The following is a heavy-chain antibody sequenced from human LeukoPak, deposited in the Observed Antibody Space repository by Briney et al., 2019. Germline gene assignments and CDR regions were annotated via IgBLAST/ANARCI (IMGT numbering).Heavy chain of an antibody. J-gene: IGHJ4*02. V-gene: IGHV3-11*01. Sequence: GGSLRLSCAASGFSFSDSYMNWIRQAPGKGLEWVSYITDSGSTNFYADSVKGRFTISRDNAKNSLYLQMNSLRVEDTAIYYCARETSYGDYTYVDYWGQGTLVTVSA. D-gene: IGHD4-17*01. CDR1: GFSFSDSY. CDR2: ITDSGSTN. CDR3: ARETSYGDYTYVDY.